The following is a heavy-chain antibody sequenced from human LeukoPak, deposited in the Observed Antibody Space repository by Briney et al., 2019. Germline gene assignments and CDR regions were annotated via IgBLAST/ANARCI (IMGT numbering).Heavy chain of an antibody. V-gene: IGHV3-15*01. CDR3: TWIQKVVGGFGF. CDR2: IKSKGSGGTI. D-gene: IGHD5-18*01. J-gene: IGHJ3*01. Sequence: PGGSLRLSCAVPGIKFSDAWMSWVRQAPGKGPEWVGRIKSKGSGGTIDYIAPVEGRFTISRDDSKNMVYLQINSLKSEDTAVYYCTWIQKVVGGFGFWGHGTMVTVSS. CDR1: GIKFSDAW.